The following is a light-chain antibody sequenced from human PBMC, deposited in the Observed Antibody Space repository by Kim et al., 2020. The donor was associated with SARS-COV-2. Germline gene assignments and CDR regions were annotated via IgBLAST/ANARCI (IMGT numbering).Light chain of an antibody. CDR2: GKN. J-gene: IGLJ2*01. CDR1: SLRSYY. Sequence: SSELTQDPAVSVALGQTVRITCQGDSLRSYYATWYQQKPGQAPILVIYGKNNRPSGIPDRFSGSSSGNTASLTITRTQAGDEADYYCNSRVSNDNVVFGG. CDR3: NSRVSNDNVV. V-gene: IGLV3-19*01.